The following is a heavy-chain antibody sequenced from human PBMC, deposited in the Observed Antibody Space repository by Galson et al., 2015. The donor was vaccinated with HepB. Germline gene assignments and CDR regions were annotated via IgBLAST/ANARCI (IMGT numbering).Heavy chain of an antibody. J-gene: IGHJ3*02. CDR2: INGEGRGI. D-gene: IGHD2-15*01. CDR1: GLAFSSSW. CDR3: ARGGLLYALDI. V-gene: IGHV3-74*01. Sequence: SLRFSCAASGLAFSSSWMHWVRQAPGEGLVWVSQINGEGRGIGHADSVRGRFTISRDNAKNTLYLQMNSLRVEDTAVYYCARGGLLYALDIWGQGTMVTVSS.